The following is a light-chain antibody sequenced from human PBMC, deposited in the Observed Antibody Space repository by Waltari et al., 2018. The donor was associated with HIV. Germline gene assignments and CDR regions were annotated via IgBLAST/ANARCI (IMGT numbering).Light chain of an antibody. V-gene: IGLV1-47*01. CDR2: RNN. CDR1: RASIGCTY. J-gene: IGLJ1*01. Sequence: QSVLTQPPPASGTPGQGSAIPCSGIRASIGCTYVFWYQHLPGTAPKLLIYRNNQRPSGVPDRFSGSKSGTSASLAISGLRSEDEADYYCAAWDDSLSGYVFGTGTKVTVL. CDR3: AAWDDSLSGYV.